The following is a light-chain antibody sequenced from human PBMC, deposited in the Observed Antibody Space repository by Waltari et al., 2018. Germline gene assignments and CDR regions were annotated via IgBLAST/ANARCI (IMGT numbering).Light chain of an antibody. J-gene: IGLJ3*02. V-gene: IGLV2-14*01. CDR1: SSDVGGYNS. CDR3: NSYTSSSTLWV. CDR2: DVT. Sequence: QSALTQPASVSGSPGQSITISCTGTSSDVGGYNSVSWYQQHPGKAPQRMIYDVTKRPAGVSDRLSGSKSGNTASLTISGLQAEDEADYYCNSYTSSSTLWVFGGGTKLTVL.